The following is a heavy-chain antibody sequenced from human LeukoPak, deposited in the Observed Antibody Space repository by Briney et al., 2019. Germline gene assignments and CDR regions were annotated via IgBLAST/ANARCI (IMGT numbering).Heavy chain of an antibody. CDR3: ARRRITMARGVIESNPFDY. V-gene: IGHV4-34*01. J-gene: IGHJ4*02. Sequence: PSETLSLTCAVYGGSFSGYYWSWIRQPPGKGLEWIGEINHSGSTNYNPSLKSRVTISVDTSKNQFSLKLSSVTAADTAVYYCARRRITMARGVIESNPFDYWGQGTLVTVSS. CDR1: GGSFSGYY. D-gene: IGHD3-10*01. CDR2: INHSGST.